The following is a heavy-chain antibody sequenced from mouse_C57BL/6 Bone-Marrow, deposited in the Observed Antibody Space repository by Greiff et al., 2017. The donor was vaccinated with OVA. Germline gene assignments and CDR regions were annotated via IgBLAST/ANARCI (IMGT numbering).Heavy chain of an antibody. CDR2: IWSDGST. CDR3: ARHQKGGYYFDY. V-gene: IGHV2-6-1*01. J-gene: IGHJ2*01. Sequence: VHLVESGPGLVAPSQSLSITCTVSGFSFTSYGVHWVRQPPGKGLEWLVVIWSDGSTTYNSALKSRLSISKDNSKSQVFLKMNSLQTDDTTMYYCARHQKGGYYFDYWGQGTTLTVSS. CDR1: GFSFTSYG.